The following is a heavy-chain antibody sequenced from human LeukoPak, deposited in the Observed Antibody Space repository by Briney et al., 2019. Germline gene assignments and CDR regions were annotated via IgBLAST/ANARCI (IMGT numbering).Heavy chain of an antibody. CDR2: IYYSGST. CDR1: GGSISGYY. D-gene: IGHD2-2*01. CDR3: ARGTAAGRSSLDY. V-gene: IGHV4-59*01. J-gene: IGHJ4*02. Sequence: SETLSLTCTVSGGSISGYYWSWIRQPPGKGLEWIGYIYYSGSTNYNPSLKSRVTISVDTSKNQFSLKLSSVTAADTAVYYCARGTAAGRSSLDYWGQGTLVTVSS.